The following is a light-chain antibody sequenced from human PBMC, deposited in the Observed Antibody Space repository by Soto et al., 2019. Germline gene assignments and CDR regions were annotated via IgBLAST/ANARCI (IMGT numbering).Light chain of an antibody. Sequence: EIVLTQSPGTLSLSPGERATLSCRASQIVSTTYLAWYQQKPGQAPRLLIYGSSSRAPGIPDRFSGSGSGTDFTLTISRLEPEDFAVYYCQQYGNSPMYTFGQGTKLEI. CDR2: GSS. CDR3: QQYGNSPMYT. V-gene: IGKV3-20*01. J-gene: IGKJ2*01. CDR1: QIVSTTY.